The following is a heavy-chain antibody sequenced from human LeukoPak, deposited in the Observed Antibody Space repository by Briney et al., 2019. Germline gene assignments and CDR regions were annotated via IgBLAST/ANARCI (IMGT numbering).Heavy chain of an antibody. CDR1: GFFFSDSA. Sequence: GGSLRLSCAASGFFFSDSAMAWVRQAPGKGLEWVSTTTGLGDNTHYADSVKGRFTFSRDNSKNTLYLQMNNLGVDDAAVYYCANSNWNTFDYWGQGTLVTVSS. D-gene: IGHD1/OR15-1a*01. CDR3: ANSNWNTFDY. V-gene: IGHV3-23*01. J-gene: IGHJ4*02. CDR2: TTGLGDNT.